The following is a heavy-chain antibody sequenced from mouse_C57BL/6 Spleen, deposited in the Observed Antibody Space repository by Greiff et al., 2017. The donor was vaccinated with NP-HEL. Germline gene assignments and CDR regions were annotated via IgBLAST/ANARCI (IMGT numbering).Heavy chain of an antibody. CDR1: GFTFSDYY. J-gene: IGHJ4*01. V-gene: IGHV5-16*01. D-gene: IGHD2-5*01. Sequence: EVMLVESEGGLVQPGSSMKLSCTASGFTFSDYYMAWVRQVPEKGLEWVANINYDGSSTYYLDSLKSRFIISRDNAKNILYLQMSSLKSEDTATYYCARERYSSYAMDYWGQGTSVTVSS. CDR2: INYDGSST. CDR3: ARERYSSYAMDY.